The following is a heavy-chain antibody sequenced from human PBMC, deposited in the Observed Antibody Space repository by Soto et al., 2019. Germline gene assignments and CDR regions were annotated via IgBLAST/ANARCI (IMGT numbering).Heavy chain of an antibody. V-gene: IGHV4-30-4*01. Sequence: SETLSLTCTVSGGSISSGDYYWSWIRQPPGKGLEWIGYIYYSGSTYYNPSLKSRVTISVDTSKNQFSLKLSSVTAADTAVYYCAREIFGQKSPSGSYYNVEFDPWGQGTLVTVSS. CDR1: GGSISSGDYY. CDR2: IYYSGST. J-gene: IGHJ5*02. D-gene: IGHD3-10*01. CDR3: AREIFGQKSPSGSYYNVEFDP.